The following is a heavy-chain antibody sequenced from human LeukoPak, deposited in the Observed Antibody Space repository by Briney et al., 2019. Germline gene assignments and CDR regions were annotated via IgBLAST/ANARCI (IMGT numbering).Heavy chain of an antibody. CDR2: ISSSGSSI. Sequence: GSLRLSCAASGFTLSTNEMNWVRQAPGKGLEWVSYISSSGSSIYYADSVKGRFTISRDNAKNSLYLQMNSLRAEDTAVYYCARPGYYYGMDVWGQGTTVTVPS. J-gene: IGHJ6*02. V-gene: IGHV3-48*03. CDR3: ARPGYYYGMDV. CDR1: GFTLSTNE. D-gene: IGHD3-10*01.